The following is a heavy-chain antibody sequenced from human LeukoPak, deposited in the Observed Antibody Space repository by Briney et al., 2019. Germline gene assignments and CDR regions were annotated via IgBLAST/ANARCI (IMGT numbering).Heavy chain of an antibody. Sequence: SETLSLTCTVSGYSISSGYYWGWIRQPPGKGLEWIGSIYHSGRTFYNPSLKSRVTISVDTSKNQFSLKLSSVTAADTAVYYCASRYYYDSTGYYPHNWFDPWGQGTLVTVSS. V-gene: IGHV4-38-2*02. J-gene: IGHJ5*02. CDR3: ASRYYYDSTGYYPHNWFDP. CDR1: GYSISSGYY. D-gene: IGHD3-22*01. CDR2: IYHSGRT.